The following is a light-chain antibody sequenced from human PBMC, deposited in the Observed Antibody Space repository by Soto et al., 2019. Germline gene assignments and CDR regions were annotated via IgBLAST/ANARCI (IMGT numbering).Light chain of an antibody. Sequence: QSVLTQPPSASGSPGQSVTISCTGTSSDVGGYNYVSWYQQHPGKAPKLMIYEVSKRPSGVPDLFSGSKSGNTASLTVSGLQAEDEADYYCSSYAGSSWVFGGGTQLTVL. CDR2: EVS. CDR3: SSYAGSSWV. J-gene: IGLJ3*02. V-gene: IGLV2-8*01. CDR1: SSDVGGYNY.